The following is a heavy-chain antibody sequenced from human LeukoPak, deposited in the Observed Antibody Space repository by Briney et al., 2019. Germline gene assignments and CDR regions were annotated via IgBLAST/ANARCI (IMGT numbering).Heavy chain of an antibody. CDR2: IFHSGST. Sequence: KTSETLSLTCTVSGGSISRYYWSWIRQPPGKGLEWIGYIFHSGSTSYNPSFRGRVTISVDTSKNQFSLNLSAMTAADTAVYYCANGGGWNDKFHYWGQGTLVTVSS. V-gene: IGHV4-59*01. CDR3: ANGGGWNDKFHY. J-gene: IGHJ4*02. D-gene: IGHD1-1*01. CDR1: GGSISRYY.